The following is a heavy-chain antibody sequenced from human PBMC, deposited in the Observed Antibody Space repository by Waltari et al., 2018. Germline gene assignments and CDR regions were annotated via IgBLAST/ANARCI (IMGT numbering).Heavy chain of an antibody. V-gene: IGHV4-38-2*01. CDR2: IYHSGST. D-gene: IGHD3-10*02. J-gene: IGHJ4*02. CDR1: GYSLSSGSY. Sequence: QVQLQESGPGLVKPSETLSLTCAVSGYSLSSGSYWGWIRQPPGKGLEWIGSIYHSGSTYYNPSLKSRVTISVDTSKNQFSLKLSSVTAADTAVYYCARHVLQPHFDYWGQGTLVTVSS. CDR3: ARHVLQPHFDY.